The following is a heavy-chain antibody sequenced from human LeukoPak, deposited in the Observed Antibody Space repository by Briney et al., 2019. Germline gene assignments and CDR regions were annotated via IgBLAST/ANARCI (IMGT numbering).Heavy chain of an antibody. J-gene: IGHJ3*01. D-gene: IGHD3-10*01. V-gene: IGHV4-39*01. Sequence: SETLSLTCTVSGDSFISTNYWWDWVRLPPGKGLEWIGAIQSTGRTFSNPSLKSRVTISVDTSKKQFSLDLRSATAADTAVCYCARRRHHFDYYDVWGQGTRVTVSS. CDR3: ARRRHHFDYYDV. CDR2: IQSTGRT. CDR1: GDSFISTNYW.